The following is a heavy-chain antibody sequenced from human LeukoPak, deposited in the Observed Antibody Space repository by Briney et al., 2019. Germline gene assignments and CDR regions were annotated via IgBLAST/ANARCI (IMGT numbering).Heavy chain of an antibody. D-gene: IGHD2-2*01. CDR1: GFTFSVYE. Sequence: PGWSLRLSCAASGFTFSVYEMNWVRQAPGKGLEWFSYITSGGGTIYYADSVKGRFTISRDNAKNSLYLQMNSLRADGTANYYCARGFNYAFDYWGQGTLVTVSS. CDR2: ITSGGGTI. J-gene: IGHJ4*02. V-gene: IGHV3-48*03. CDR3: ARGFNYAFDY.